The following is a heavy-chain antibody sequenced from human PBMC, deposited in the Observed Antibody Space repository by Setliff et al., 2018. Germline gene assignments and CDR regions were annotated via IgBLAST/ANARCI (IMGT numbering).Heavy chain of an antibody. CDR2: LSYNGNA. J-gene: IGHJ4*02. CDR3: VRRRTGPGGVFDY. Sequence: PSETLSLTCTVSSGSISSDNYYWGWIRQPPGKGLEWIGTLSYNGNAYYTPSLKSRVTISIDTSKNQFSLKLSSVTATDTAVYYCVRRRTGPGGVFDYWGQGQWSPSPQ. CDR1: SGSISSDNYY. V-gene: IGHV4-39*01. D-gene: IGHD3-3*01.